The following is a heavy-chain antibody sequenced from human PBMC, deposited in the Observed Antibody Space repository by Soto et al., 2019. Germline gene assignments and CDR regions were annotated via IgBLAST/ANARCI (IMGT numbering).Heavy chain of an antibody. V-gene: IGHV1-69*02. Sequence: GASVKVSCKASGGTFSSYTISWVRQAPGQGLEWMGRIIPILGIANYAQKFQGRVTITADKSTSTAYMELSSLRSEDTAVYYCARHSSSSGSGWFDPWGQGTLVTVSS. D-gene: IGHD6-6*01. CDR3: ARHSSSSGSGWFDP. CDR2: IIPILGIA. J-gene: IGHJ5*02. CDR1: GGTFSSYT.